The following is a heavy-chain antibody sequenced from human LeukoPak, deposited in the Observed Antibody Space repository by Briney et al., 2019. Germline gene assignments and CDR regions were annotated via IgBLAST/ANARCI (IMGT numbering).Heavy chain of an antibody. Sequence: ASVKVSFKASGYTFTDYYMNWVRQAPGQGLEWMGWINPNSGGTNYAQKFQGRVTMSRDTSISTAYMELSRLRSDDTAVYHCARDLYGDYVFRYFDYWGQGTLVTVSS. J-gene: IGHJ4*02. CDR1: GYTFTDYY. CDR2: INPNSGGT. CDR3: ARDLYGDYVFRYFDY. D-gene: IGHD4-17*01. V-gene: IGHV1-2*02.